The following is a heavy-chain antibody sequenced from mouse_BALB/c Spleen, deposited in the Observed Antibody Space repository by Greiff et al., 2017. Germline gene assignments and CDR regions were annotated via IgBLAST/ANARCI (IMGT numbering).Heavy chain of an antibody. V-gene: IGHV7-3*02. CDR3: AREGGNYLYWYFDV. J-gene: IGHJ1*01. Sequence: EVKLVESGGGLVQPGGSLRLSCATSGFTFTDYYMSWVRQPPGKALEWLGFIRNKANGYTTEYSASVKGRFTISRDNSQSILYLQMNTLRAEDSATYYCAREGGNYLYWYFDVWGAGTTVTVSS. CDR2: IRNKANGYTT. CDR1: GFTFTDYY. D-gene: IGHD2-1*01.